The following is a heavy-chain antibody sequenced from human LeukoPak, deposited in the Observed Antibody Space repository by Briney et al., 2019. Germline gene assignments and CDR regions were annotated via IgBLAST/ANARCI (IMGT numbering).Heavy chain of an antibody. Sequence: PGGSLRLSCAASGFTFSTYNMNWVRQAPGKELEWVSSISSSSTYVYYADSVRGRFTISRDNAKNSLSLQMNSLRAEDTAVYYCARLGLIPSAGDSWGQGTLVTVSS. V-gene: IGHV3-21*01. CDR1: GFTFSTYN. D-gene: IGHD6-13*01. J-gene: IGHJ4*02. CDR3: ARLGLIPSAGDS. CDR2: ISSSSTYV.